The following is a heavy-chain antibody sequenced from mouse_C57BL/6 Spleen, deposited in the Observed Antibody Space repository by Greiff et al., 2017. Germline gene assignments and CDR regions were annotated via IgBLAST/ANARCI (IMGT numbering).Heavy chain of an antibody. V-gene: IGHV1-12*01. CDR3: ARSGYGSSYERYFDV. J-gene: IGHJ1*03. CDR2: IYPGNGDT. CDR1: GYTFTSYN. D-gene: IGHD1-1*01. Sequence: LQQSGAELVRPGASVKMSCKASGYTFTSYNMHWVKQTPRQGLEWIGAIYPGNGDTSYNQKFKGKATLTVDKSSSTAYMQLSSLRSEDSAVYVCARSGYGSSYERYFDVWGTGTTVTVSS.